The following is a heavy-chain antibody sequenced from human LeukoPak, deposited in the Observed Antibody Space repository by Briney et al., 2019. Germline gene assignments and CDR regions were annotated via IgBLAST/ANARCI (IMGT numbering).Heavy chain of an antibody. V-gene: IGHV3-64D*09. J-gene: IGHJ6*02. Sequence: PGGSLRLSCSASGFTFSSYAMHWVRQAPGKGLEYVSAISSNGGSTYYADSVKGRFTISRDNSKNTLYLQMSSLRAEDTAVYYCVKGLTTVVTPSGYYYGMDVWGQGTTVTVSS. CDR2: ISSNGGST. D-gene: IGHD4-23*01. CDR3: VKGLTTVVTPSGYYYGMDV. CDR1: GFTFSSYA.